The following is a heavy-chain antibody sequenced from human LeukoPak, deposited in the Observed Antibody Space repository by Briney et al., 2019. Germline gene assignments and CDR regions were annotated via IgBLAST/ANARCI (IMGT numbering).Heavy chain of an antibody. CDR1: GFSLSTSGMR. D-gene: IGHD3-22*01. V-gene: IGHV2-70*04. CDR3: ASSGYYSSFDY. J-gene: IGHJ4*02. Sequence: ESGPALVKPTQTLTLTCTFSGFSLSTSGMRASWIRQPPVKALEWLARIDWDDDKFYSTSLKTRLTISKDTSKNQVVLTMTNMDPVDTATYCCASSGYYSSFDYWGQGTLVTVSS. CDR2: IDWDDDK.